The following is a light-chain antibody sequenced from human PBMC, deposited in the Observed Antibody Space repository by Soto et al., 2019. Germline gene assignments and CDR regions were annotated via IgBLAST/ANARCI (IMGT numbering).Light chain of an antibody. CDR1: SSNIGAGYD. Sequence: QSVLTQPPSVSGAPGQRVTIFCTGTSSNIGAGYDVHWYQQFPGTVPKLLIYGNNNRPSGVPDRFSGSKSANSASLAISGLKSEDEADYYCAAWDDGLNGWLFGGGTKLTVL. J-gene: IGLJ3*02. V-gene: IGLV1-40*01. CDR3: AAWDDGLNGWL. CDR2: GNN.